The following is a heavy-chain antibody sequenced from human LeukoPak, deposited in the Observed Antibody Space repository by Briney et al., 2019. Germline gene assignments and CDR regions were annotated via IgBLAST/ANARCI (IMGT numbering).Heavy chain of an antibody. J-gene: IGHJ3*02. V-gene: IGHV4-38-2*02. CDR3: ARDSVYSGSYYGGALDI. D-gene: IGHD1-26*01. CDR1: GYSISSGYY. Sequence: KPSETLSLTCTVSGYSISSGYYWGLIRQPPGKGLEWIGSIYHSGSTYYNPSLKSRVTISVDTSKNQFSLKLSSVTAADTAVYYCARDSVYSGSYYGGALDIWGQGTMVTVSS. CDR2: IYHSGST.